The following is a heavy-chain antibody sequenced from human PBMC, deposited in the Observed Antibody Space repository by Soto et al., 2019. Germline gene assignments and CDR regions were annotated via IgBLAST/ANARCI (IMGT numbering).Heavy chain of an antibody. J-gene: IGHJ4*02. V-gene: IGHV3-23*01. CDR1: GFTFSYYT. CDR3: AKGKTRLSYSYDRSVLAPLDY. CDR2: IGDSGSST. D-gene: IGHD3-22*01. Sequence: GGSLRLSCVASGFTFSYYTMIWVRQAPGKGLEWVSGIGDSGSSTYFADSVKGRLTISRDNSKSTLYLYMNGLRAEDTAVYYCAKGKTRLSYSYDRSVLAPLDYWGQGTLVTVSS.